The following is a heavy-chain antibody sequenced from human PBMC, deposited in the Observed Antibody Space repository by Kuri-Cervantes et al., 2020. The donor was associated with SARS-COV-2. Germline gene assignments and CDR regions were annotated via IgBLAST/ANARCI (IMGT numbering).Heavy chain of an antibody. CDR2: ISGSGGST. J-gene: IGHJ1*01. D-gene: IGHD3-3*01. V-gene: IGHV3-23*01. CDR3: AKSSTITIFGVVIIPEYFQH. Sequence: GESLKISCAASGFTLSSYAMSWVRQAPGKGLEWVSAISGSGGSTYYADSVKGRFTISRDNSKNTLYLQMNSLRAEDTAVYYRAKSSTITIFGVVIIPEYFQHWGQGTLVTVSS. CDR1: GFTLSSYA.